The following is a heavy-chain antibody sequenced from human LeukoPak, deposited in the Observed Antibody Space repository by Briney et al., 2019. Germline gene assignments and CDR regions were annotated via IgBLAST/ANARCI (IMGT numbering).Heavy chain of an antibody. CDR3: ARGEHSSFDY. CDR2: LSGSGAGT. V-gene: IGHV3-23*01. Sequence: GGSLRLSCAASGFTFSDYALGWVRQAPGRGLEWVATLSGSGAGTYYSDSVQGRFTISRDNSKRTLFLQMNSLRAEDTAVYYCARGEHSSFDYWGQGTLVTVSS. CDR1: GFTFSDYA. J-gene: IGHJ4*02. D-gene: IGHD6-6*01.